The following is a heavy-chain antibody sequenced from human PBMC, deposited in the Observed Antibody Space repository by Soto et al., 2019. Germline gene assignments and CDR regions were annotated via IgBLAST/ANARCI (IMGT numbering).Heavy chain of an antibody. J-gene: IGHJ3*02. CDR3: ARQQGLVLNACDI. CDR1: GGSISSYF. D-gene: IGHD6-19*01. Sequence: QVQLQESGPGLVKPSETLSLTCTVSGGSISSYFWSWIRQPPGKGLEGSGHINYSGSTNYNPSLKSRDTISVDKSKDQLSLKMSSVNSADTAVYDCARQQGLVLNACDIWCQGTMVTVSS. V-gene: IGHV4-59*01. CDR2: INYSGST.